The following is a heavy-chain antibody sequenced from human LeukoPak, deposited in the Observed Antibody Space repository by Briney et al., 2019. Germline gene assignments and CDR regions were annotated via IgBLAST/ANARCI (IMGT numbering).Heavy chain of an antibody. D-gene: IGHD1-1*01. CDR3: AKDLFDNWNDDSAWFDP. CDR1: GFTFSRNV. J-gene: IGHJ5*02. V-gene: IGHV3-23*01. CDR2: ISGSGYST. Sequence: GGSLRLSCAASGFTFSRNVLSWVRQVAGKGLEWVSGISGSGYSTYYVSSVKGRFTISRDNSKNTLYLQMNSLRAEDTAVYYCAKDLFDNWNDDSAWFDPWGQGTLVTVSS.